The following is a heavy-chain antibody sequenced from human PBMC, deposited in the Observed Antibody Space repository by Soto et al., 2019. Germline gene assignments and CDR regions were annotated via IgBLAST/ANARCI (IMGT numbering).Heavy chain of an antibody. CDR2: IYYSGST. J-gene: IGHJ3*02. D-gene: IGHD3-3*01. CDR3: ARVGYYDFWSGYFRPDDAFDI. V-gene: IGHV4-31*03. CDR1: GGSISSGGYY. Sequence: SETLSLTCTVSGGSISSGGYYWSWIRQHPGKGLEWIGYIYYSGSTYYNPSLKSRVTISVDTSKNQFSLKLSSVTAADTAVYYCARVGYYDFWSGYFRPDDAFDIWGQGAMVTVSS.